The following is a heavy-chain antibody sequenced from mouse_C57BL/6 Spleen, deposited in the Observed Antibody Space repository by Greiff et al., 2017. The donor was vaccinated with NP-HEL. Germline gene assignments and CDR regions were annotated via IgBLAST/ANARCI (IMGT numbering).Heavy chain of an antibody. CDR2: ISSGGDYI. D-gene: IGHD1-1*01. J-gene: IGHJ3*01. CDR3: TRDTHYGSSPAWFAY. CDR1: GFTFSSYA. V-gene: IGHV5-9-1*02. Sequence: EVQRVESGEGLVKPGGSLKLSCAASGFTFSSYAMSWVRQTPEKRLEWVAYISSGGDYIYYADTVKGRFTISRDNARNTLYLQMSSLKSEDTAMYYCTRDTHYGSSPAWFAYWGQGTLVTVSA.